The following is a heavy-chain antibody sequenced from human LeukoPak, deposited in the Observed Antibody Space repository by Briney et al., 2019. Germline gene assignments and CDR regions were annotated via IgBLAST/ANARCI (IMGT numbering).Heavy chain of an antibody. V-gene: IGHV4-61*01. Sequence: PSETLSLTCTVSGGSVSSGSYYWNWIRQPPGKVLEWIGYIYYSGSTNYNPSLKSRVTISVDTSKNQFSLKLSSVTAADTAVYYCNRVVRGGPSSFDYWGQGTLVTVSS. J-gene: IGHJ4*02. CDR2: IYYSGST. D-gene: IGHD3-10*01. CDR1: GGSVSSGSYY. CDR3: NRVVRGGPSSFDY.